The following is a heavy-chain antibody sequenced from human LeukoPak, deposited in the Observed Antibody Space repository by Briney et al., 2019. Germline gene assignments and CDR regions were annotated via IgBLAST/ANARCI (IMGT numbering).Heavy chain of an antibody. V-gene: IGHV3-9*01. D-gene: IGHD6-13*01. J-gene: IGHJ4*02. Sequence: PGGSLRLSCAASGFTFSSYWMFWVRQAPGKGLVWVSGISWNSGSIGYADSVKGRFTISRDNAKNSLYLQMNSLRAEDTALYYCAKARIAAAFDYWGQGTLVTVSS. CDR3: AKARIAAAFDY. CDR1: GFTFSSYW. CDR2: ISWNSGSI.